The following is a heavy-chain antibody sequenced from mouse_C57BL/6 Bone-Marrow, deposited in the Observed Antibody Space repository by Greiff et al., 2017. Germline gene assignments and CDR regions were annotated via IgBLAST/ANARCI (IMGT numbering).Heavy chain of an antibody. CDR3: ARGGYDYAWFAY. CDR1: GYTFTSYW. V-gene: IGHV1-61*01. J-gene: IGHJ3*01. D-gene: IGHD2-4*01. Sequence: QVQLQQPGAELVRPGSSVKLSCKASGYTFTSYWMDWVKQRPGQGLEWIGNIYPSDSETHYNQKFKDKATLTEDKSSSTAYMQLSSLTSEDSAVYYCARGGYDYAWFAYWGQGTLVTVSA. CDR2: IYPSDSET.